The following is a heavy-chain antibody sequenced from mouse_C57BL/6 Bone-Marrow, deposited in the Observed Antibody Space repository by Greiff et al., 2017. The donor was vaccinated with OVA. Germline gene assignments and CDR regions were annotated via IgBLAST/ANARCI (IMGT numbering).Heavy chain of an antibody. V-gene: IGHV5-17*01. CDR2: ISSGSSTI. D-gene: IGHD1-1*01. CDR1: GFTFSDYG. CDR3: ANGSSYWYFDV. Sequence: EVNVVESGGGLVKPGGSLKLSCAASGFTFSDYGMHWVRQAPEKGLEWVAYISSGSSTIYYADTVKGRFTISRDNAKNTLFLQMTSLRSEDTAMYYCANGSSYWYFDVWGTGTTVTVSS. J-gene: IGHJ1*03.